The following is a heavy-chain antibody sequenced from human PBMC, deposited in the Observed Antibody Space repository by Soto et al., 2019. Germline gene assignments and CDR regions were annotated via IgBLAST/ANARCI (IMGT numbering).Heavy chain of an antibody. CDR1: ALTISRYA. D-gene: IGHD1-1*01. Sequence: EVQLLESGGGLVQPGGSLRLSCEASALTISRYAMSWVRQAPGKGLEWVSAISDSGDTTHYADSVKGRFTISRDTSKSTLYLQMNTLRAEDTAVYYCAKDKPGTTSFDDWGQGTLVIVSS. V-gene: IGHV3-23*01. CDR3: AKDKPGTTSFDD. J-gene: IGHJ4*02. CDR2: ISDSGDTT.